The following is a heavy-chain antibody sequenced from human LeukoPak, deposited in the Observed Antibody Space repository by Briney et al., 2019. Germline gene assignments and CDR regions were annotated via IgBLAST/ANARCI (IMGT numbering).Heavy chain of an antibody. CDR3: AGRGIAHS. CDR1: GFTFSAYG. J-gene: IGHJ5*02. Sequence: PGGSLRLSCAASGFTFSAYGMTWARQTPGKGLEFVSAVSTNGGGTSYADSVKGRFTISRDNAKKTLYLQMNSLRAEDTAVYYCAGRGIAHSWGQGTLVTVSS. D-gene: IGHD6-13*01. V-gene: IGHV3-23*01. CDR2: VSTNGGGT.